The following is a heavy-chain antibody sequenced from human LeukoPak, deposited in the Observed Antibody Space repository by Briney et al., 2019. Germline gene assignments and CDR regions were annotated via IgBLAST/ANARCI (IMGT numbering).Heavy chain of an antibody. CDR1: GGSFSGYY. CDR3: ASESSRPARGNY. Sequence: SETLSLTCAVYGGSFSGYYWCWIRQPPGKGLEWIGEINHSGSTNYNPSLKSRVTISVDTSKNQFSLKLSSVTAADTAVYYCASESSRPARGNYWGQGTLVTVSS. D-gene: IGHD6-6*01. V-gene: IGHV4-34*01. J-gene: IGHJ4*02. CDR2: INHSGST.